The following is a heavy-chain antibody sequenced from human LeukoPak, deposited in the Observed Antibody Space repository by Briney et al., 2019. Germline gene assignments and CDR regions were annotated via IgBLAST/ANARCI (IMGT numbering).Heavy chain of an antibody. V-gene: IGHV1-69*04. J-gene: IGHJ6*02. D-gene: IGHD3-10*01. CDR1: GGTFSSYA. Sequence: SVKVSCKASGGTFSSYAISWVRQAPGQGLEWMGRIIPILGIANYAQKFQGRVTITADKSTGTAYMELSSLRSEDTAVYYCARRAMVRDYGMDVWGQGTTVTVSS. CDR2: IIPILGIA. CDR3: ARRAMVRDYGMDV.